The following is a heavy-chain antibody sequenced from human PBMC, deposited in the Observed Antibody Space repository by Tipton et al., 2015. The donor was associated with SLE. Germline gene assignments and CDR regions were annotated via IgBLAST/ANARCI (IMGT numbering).Heavy chain of an antibody. CDR2: IYYSGST. CDR1: GGSISSYY. D-gene: IGHD6-13*01. J-gene: IGHJ4*02. V-gene: IGHV4-59*01. CDR3: ARERLYSSSNWYHFDY. Sequence: TLSLTCTVSGGSISSYYWNWIRQPPGRGLEWIGYIYYSGSTNYNPSLKSRVTISVDTSKNQFSLKLSSVTAADTAVYYCARERLYSSSNWYHFDYWGQGALVTVSS.